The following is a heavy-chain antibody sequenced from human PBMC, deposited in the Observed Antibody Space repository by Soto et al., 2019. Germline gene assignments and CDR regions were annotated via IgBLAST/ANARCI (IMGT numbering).Heavy chain of an antibody. J-gene: IGHJ4*02. CDR2: VFYTGFT. CDR1: GASISGSYYY. CDR3: ATSQKGYNWSYLDH. Sequence: NPSETLSLTCPVSGASISGSYYYWAWLRQSPGKGPEWIGSVFYTGFTSYNPSLESRVSVSVDTSKSQFSLKLRAVTAADTAVEDCATSQKGYNWSYLDHWGQGALVTVSS. D-gene: IGHD1-20*01. V-gene: IGHV4-39*01.